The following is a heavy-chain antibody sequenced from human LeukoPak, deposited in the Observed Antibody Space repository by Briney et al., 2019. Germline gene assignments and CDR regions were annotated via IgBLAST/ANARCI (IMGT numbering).Heavy chain of an antibody. D-gene: IGHD3-10*01. CDR1: GFTFSEYY. V-gene: IGHV3-11*01. CDR2: ITVSGSPM. CDR3: ATSERSYSASGTFDN. J-gene: IGHJ4*02. Sequence: GGSLRLSCAASGFTFSEYYMNWVRQAPGKGLEWVSYITVSGSPMMYADSVKGRFTISRDNAKNSLYLQMNSLRVEDSAVYYCATSERSYSASGTFDNWGLGTLVTVSS.